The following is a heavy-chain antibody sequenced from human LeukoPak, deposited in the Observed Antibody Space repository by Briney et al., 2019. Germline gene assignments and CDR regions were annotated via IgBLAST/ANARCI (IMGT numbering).Heavy chain of an antibody. Sequence: ASVKVSCKASGYTFSGYYLHWVRQAPGQGLEWMGWINPNSGGTNYAQKFQGRVTTTRDTSISTAYMELSRLRSDDTAVYYCAREWIYGGNSECLSSWGQGTLVTVSS. CDR2: INPNSGGT. J-gene: IGHJ4*02. V-gene: IGHV1-2*02. CDR3: AREWIYGGNSECLSS. CDR1: GYTFSGYY. D-gene: IGHD4-23*01.